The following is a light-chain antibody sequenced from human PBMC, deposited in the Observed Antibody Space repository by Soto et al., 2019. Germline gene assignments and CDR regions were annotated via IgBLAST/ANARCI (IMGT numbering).Light chain of an antibody. V-gene: IGLV2-11*01. CDR1: SSDVGGYNY. CDR2: DVS. CDR3: FSFTTTSTHV. Sequence: QSALTQPRSVSGSPGQSVTISCTGTSSDVGGYNYVSWYQQHPGKAPKLMIYDVSKRPSGVPDRFSGSKSGNTASLTISGLQAVDEAEYFCFSFTTTSTHVFGTGTKLTVL. J-gene: IGLJ1*01.